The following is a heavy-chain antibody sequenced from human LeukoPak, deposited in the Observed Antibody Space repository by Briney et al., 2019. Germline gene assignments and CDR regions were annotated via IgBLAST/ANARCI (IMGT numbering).Heavy chain of an antibody. Sequence: ASVKVSCRASGYTFTTSYINWVRQAPGQGLEWMGWVSAYNGKTSYAQQFQGRVTMTTDSSTNTAYMNLASLRSDDTAVYYCAGGGTFYPSIDYWGQGTLVTVSS. CDR3: AGGGTFYPSIDY. D-gene: IGHD1-26*01. J-gene: IGHJ4*02. CDR2: VSAYNGKT. V-gene: IGHV1-18*01. CDR1: GYTFTTSY.